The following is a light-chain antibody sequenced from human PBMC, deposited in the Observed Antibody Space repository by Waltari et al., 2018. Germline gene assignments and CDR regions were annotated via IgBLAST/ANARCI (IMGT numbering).Light chain of an antibody. J-gene: IGKJ1*01. CDR2: KVS. V-gene: IGKV2-24*01. CDR3: AQATHFPRT. Sequence: DLVMTQTPLSSLVSLGQPASISCRSSQSLVDTDGNTYLSWLHQRPGQPPRLLIYKVSNRFSRVPDRFSGSGAGTDFTLKISRVEAEDVGIYYCAQATHFPRTFGQGTKVEI. CDR1: QSLVDTDGNTY.